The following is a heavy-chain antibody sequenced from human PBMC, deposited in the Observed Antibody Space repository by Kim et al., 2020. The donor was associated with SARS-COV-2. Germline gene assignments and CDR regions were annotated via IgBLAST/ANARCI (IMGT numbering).Heavy chain of an antibody. J-gene: IGHJ4*02. D-gene: IGHD3-10*01. V-gene: IGHV4-4*02. Sequence: TNDTPTLKSRVTISVDQSKKQFALKLRSVAAADTAVYYCARVKWFGELGIWGQGTLVTVSS. CDR2: T. CDR3: ARVKWFGELGI.